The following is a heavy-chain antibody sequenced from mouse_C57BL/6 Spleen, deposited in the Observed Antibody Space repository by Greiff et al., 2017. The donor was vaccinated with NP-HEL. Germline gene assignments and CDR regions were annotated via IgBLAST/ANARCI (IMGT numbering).Heavy chain of an antibody. Sequence: EVKLMESGAELVRPGASVKLSCTASGFNIKDDYMHWVKQRPEQGLEWIGWIDPENGDTENVSKFQGKATITADTSSNTAYLQLSSLTSVDTAVYYCTTGYSYWGQGTLVTVSA. J-gene: IGHJ3*01. CDR3: TTGYSY. CDR2: IDPENGDT. CDR1: GFNIKDDY. V-gene: IGHV14-4*01.